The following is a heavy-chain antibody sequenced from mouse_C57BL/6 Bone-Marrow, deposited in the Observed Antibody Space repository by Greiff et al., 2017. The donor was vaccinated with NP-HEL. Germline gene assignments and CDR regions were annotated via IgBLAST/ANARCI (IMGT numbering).Heavy chain of an antibody. D-gene: IGHD1-1*01. Sequence: LVESGAELARPGASVKLSCKASGYTFTSYGISWVKQRTGQGLEWIGEIYPRSGNTYYNEKFKGKATRTADKSSRTAYMQLRSLTSEDSAVYFCARDWNYGSEFDYWGQGTTLTVSS. V-gene: IGHV1-81*01. CDR2: IYPRSGNT. CDR3: ARDWNYGSEFDY. CDR1: GYTFTSYG. J-gene: IGHJ2*01.